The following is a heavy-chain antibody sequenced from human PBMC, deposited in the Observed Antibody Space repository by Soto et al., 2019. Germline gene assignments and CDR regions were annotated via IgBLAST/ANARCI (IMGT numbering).Heavy chain of an antibody. CDR3: AREPDQDAAPFFDY. J-gene: IGHJ4*02. CDR2: IIPIFGTA. CDR1: GVSFNSYA. D-gene: IGHD2-2*01. Sequence: SVEVSCEACGVSFNSYAISWARQYPGQGLEWMGGIIPIFGTANYAQKFQGRVTITADESTSTAYMELSSLRSEDTAVYYCAREPDQDAAPFFDYWGQGTLVTVSS. V-gene: IGHV1-69*13.